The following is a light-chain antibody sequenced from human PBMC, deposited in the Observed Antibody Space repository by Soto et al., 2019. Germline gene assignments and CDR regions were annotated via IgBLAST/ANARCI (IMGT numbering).Light chain of an antibody. CDR3: QQYNNWPPTWT. J-gene: IGKJ1*01. CDR1: QSFSSN. V-gene: IGKV3-15*01. Sequence: EIVMTQSPATLSVSPGERATLSCRASQSFSSNLAWYQQKPGQAPRLLIYGASTRATAIPARFSGSGSGTEFTLTISSLQSEDFAVYYCQQYNNWPPTWTFGQGTKVEIK. CDR2: GAS.